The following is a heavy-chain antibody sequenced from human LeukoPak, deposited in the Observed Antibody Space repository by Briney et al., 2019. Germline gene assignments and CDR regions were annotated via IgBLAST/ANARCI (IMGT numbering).Heavy chain of an antibody. CDR1: GGTFSSYA. CDR2: IIPIFGTA. Sequence: ASVKVSCKASGGTFSSYAISWVRQAPGQGLEWMGGIIPIFGTANHAQKFQGRVTITADESTSTAYMELSSLRSEDTAVYYCARDRVVGLGLDNAFDIWGQGTVVTVSS. D-gene: IGHD2-15*01. CDR3: ARDRVVGLGLDNAFDI. V-gene: IGHV1-69*13. J-gene: IGHJ3*02.